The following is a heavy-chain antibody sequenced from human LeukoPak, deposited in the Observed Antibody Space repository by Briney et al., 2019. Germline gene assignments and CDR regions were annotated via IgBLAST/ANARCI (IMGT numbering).Heavy chain of an antibody. CDR1: GISFSSYW. D-gene: IGHD3-22*01. V-gene: IGHV3-7*01. CDR2: IKYDGTHK. J-gene: IGHJ4*02. CDR3: ASSHDSSGND. Sequence: GGSLRLYCAASGISFSSYWMAWVRQAPGKGLEWVANIKYDGTHKFYADSVKGRFTISRDNDKNSLFLEMNSLRADDTAVYFCASSHDSSGNDWGQGTLVTVSS.